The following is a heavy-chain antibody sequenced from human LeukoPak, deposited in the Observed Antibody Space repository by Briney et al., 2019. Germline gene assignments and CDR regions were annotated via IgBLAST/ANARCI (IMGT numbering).Heavy chain of an antibody. CDR3: ARVAGGYGGNSAFDY. CDR1: GGSISSGGYS. V-gene: IGHV4-30-2*01. D-gene: IGHD4-23*01. J-gene: IGHJ4*02. CDR2: IYHSGST. Sequence: SQTLSPTCAVSGGSISSGGYSWSWIRQPPGKGLEWIGYIYHSGSTYYNPSLKSRVTISVDRSKNQFSLKLSSVTAADTAVYYCARVAGGYGGNSAFDYWGQGTLVTVSS.